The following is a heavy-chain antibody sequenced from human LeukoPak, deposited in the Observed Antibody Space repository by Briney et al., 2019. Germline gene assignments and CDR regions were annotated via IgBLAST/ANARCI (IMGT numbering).Heavy chain of an antibody. J-gene: IGHJ4*02. CDR2: IYTSGST. CDR3: ARDRVGTSSWYGFDY. V-gene: IGHV4-4*07. CDR1: GGSISNQY. D-gene: IGHD6-13*01. Sequence: SETLSLTCTVSGGSISNQYWTWIRQPAGKGLEWIGRIYTSGSTNYNPSLKSRVTMSVDTSKNQFSLKLSSVTAADTAVYYCARDRVGTSSWYGFDYWGQGTQVTVSS.